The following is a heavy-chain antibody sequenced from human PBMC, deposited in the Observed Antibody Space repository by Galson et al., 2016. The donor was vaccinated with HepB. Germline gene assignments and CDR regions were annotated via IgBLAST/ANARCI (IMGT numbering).Heavy chain of an antibody. CDR2: IYYSGST. Sequence: LSLTCTVSGGSISSYYWTWIRQPPGKGLEWIGYIYYSGSTNYNPSLKSRVTISVDTSKNQFSLKLSSATAADTAVFYCARRRNYYDSSGYYHDWFDPWGQGTLVTVSS. D-gene: IGHD3-22*01. CDR3: ARRRNYYDSSGYYHDWFDP. V-gene: IGHV4-59*08. J-gene: IGHJ5*02. CDR1: GGSISSYY.